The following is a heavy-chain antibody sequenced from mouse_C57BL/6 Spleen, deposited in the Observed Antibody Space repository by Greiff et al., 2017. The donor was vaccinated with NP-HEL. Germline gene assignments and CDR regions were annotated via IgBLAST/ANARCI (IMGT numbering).Heavy chain of an antibody. CDR3: ARSGGNWPYYFDY. Sequence: VQLQQSGAELVRPGASVKLSCKASGYTFTDYYINWVKQRPGQGLEWIARIYPGSGNTYYNEKFKGKATLTAEKSSSTAYMQLSSLTSEDSAVYFCARSGGNWPYYFDYWGQGTTLTVSS. CDR2: IYPGSGNT. J-gene: IGHJ2*01. V-gene: IGHV1-76*01. D-gene: IGHD2-1*01. CDR1: GYTFTDYY.